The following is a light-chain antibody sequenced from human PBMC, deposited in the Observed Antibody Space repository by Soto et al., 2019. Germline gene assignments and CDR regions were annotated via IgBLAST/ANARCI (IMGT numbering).Light chain of an antibody. Sequence: EIVMTQSPATRSVSPGERASLSCTATQSVSSNFAWYQQKPGQAPRLLIYGASTRATGIPARFSGSGSGTDFTLTISSLQSEDFAVYYCQQYNNWPYTFGQGTKLEIK. V-gene: IGKV3-15*01. CDR3: QQYNNWPYT. J-gene: IGKJ2*01. CDR2: GAS. CDR1: QSVSSN.